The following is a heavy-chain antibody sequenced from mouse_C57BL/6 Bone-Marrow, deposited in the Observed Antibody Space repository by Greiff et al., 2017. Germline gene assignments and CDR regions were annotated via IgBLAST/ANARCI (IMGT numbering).Heavy chain of an antibody. CDR2: INPYNGGT. CDR3: ANYYGSSYKRKSYYFDY. CDR1: GYTFTDYY. D-gene: IGHD1-1*01. J-gene: IGHJ2*01. V-gene: IGHV1-19*01. Sequence: VQLQQSGPVLVKPGASVKMSCKASGYTFTDYYMNWVKQSHGKSLEWIGVINPYNGGTSYNQKFKGKATLTVDKSSSTAYMELNSLTSEDSAVYYCANYYGSSYKRKSYYFDYWGQGTTLTVSS.